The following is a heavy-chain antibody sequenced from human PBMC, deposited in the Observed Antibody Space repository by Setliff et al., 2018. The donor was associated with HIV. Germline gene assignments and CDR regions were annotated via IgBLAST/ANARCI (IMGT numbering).Heavy chain of an antibody. V-gene: IGHV3-74*01. Sequence: GSLRLSCAASGFTFNNYWMNWVRQVPGKGLVWVARISPDGRSTTHADAVKGWVTVTRDTSINTVYMELSSLKSDDTAVYYCARDYLHVFDIWGQGTMVTVSS. J-gene: IGHJ3*02. CDR1: GFTFNNYW. CDR2: ISPDGRST. CDR3: ARDYLHVFDI.